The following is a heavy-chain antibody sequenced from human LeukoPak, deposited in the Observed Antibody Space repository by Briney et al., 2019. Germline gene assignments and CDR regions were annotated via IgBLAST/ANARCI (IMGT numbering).Heavy chain of an antibody. CDR3: ARESATSGSTD. J-gene: IGHJ4*02. CDR2: FYTSGTP. D-gene: IGHD3-10*01. V-gene: IGHV4-61*02. Sequence: SETLSLTCTVSGGSISRGSYFWSWIRQPAGKGLEWIGRFYTSGTPNYNPSLKSRVTISVDTSRNQFSLKLSSVTAADTAVYYCARESATSGSTDWGQGTLVTVSS. CDR1: GGSISRGSYF.